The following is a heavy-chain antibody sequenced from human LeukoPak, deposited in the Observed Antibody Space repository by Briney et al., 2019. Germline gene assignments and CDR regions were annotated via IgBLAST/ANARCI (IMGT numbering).Heavy chain of an antibody. V-gene: IGHV4-38-2*02. CDR2: IYHSGST. J-gene: IGHJ4*02. CDR1: GYSISSGYY. CDR3: ARGGGPNYYGSGSYYRGPTDY. Sequence: SETLSLTCTVSGYSISSGYYWGWIRQPPGQGLEWIGSIYHSGSTYYNPSLKSRVTISVDTSKNQFSLKLSSVTAADTAVYYCARGGGPNYYGSGSYYRGPTDYWGQGTLVTVSS. D-gene: IGHD3-10*01.